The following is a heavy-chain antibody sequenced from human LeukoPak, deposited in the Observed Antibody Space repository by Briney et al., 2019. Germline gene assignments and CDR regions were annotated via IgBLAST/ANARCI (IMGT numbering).Heavy chain of an antibody. CDR3: AREGGYCSGGSCYWDDY. J-gene: IGHJ4*02. D-gene: IGHD2-15*01. CDR1: GFTFSSYS. Sequence: GGSLRLSCAASGFTFSSYSMNWVRQAPGEGLEWVSYISSSSSTIYYADSVKGRFTISRDNAKNSLYLQMNSLRAEDTAVYYCAREGGYCSGGSCYWDDYWGQGTLVTVSS. V-gene: IGHV3-48*01. CDR2: ISSSSSTI.